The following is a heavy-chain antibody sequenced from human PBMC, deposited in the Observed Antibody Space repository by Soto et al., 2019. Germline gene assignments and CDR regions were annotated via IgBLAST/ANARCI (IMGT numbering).Heavy chain of an antibody. V-gene: IGHV1-24*01. CDR2: FDPEEGKM. CDR1: GYSLNELC. CDR3: ATDLGVALAPLSILYFQQ. Sequence: ASVKVSCKVSGYSLNELCMHWVRQPPGKGLEWIGGFDPEEGKMIYAQKFQGRVTMTEDTSTDTAYMELNSLTSEDTAVYYCATDLGVALAPLSILYFQQWGQGTVVTAPQ. D-gene: IGHD3-10*01. J-gene: IGHJ1*01.